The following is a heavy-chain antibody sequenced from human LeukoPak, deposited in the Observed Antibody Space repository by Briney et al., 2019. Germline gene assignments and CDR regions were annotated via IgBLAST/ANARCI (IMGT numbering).Heavy chain of an antibody. J-gene: IGHJ4*02. CDR1: GFTFSSYA. CDR2: ISGSGGST. D-gene: IGHD3-9*01. V-gene: IGHV3-23*01. Sequence: PGGSLRLSCAASGFTFSSYAMSWVRQAPGKGLEWVSAISGSGGSTYYADSVKGRFTISRDNSKNTLYLQMNSLRAEDTAVYYCAKDRGDYDILTRPPPYWGQGTLVTVSS. CDR3: AKDRGDYDILTRPPPY.